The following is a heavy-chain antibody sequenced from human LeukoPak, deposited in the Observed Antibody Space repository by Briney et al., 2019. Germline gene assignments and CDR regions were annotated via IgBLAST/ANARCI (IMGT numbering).Heavy chain of an antibody. J-gene: IGHJ6*02. V-gene: IGHV1-69*13. CDR2: IIPIFGTA. Sequence: GASVKVSCKASGGTFSSYAISWVRQAPGQGLEWMGGIIPIFGTANYAQKFQGRVTITADESTSTAYMELSSLRSEDTAVYYCARDQSDSSGYFPAWNYYGMDVWGQGTTVTVSS. CDR3: ARDQSDSSGYFPAWNYYGMDV. D-gene: IGHD3-22*01. CDR1: GGTFSSYA.